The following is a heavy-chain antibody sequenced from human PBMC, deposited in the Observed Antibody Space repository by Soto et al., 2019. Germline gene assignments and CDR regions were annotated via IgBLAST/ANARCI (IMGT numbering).Heavy chain of an antibody. D-gene: IGHD6-13*01. Sequence: GGSLRLSCAASGFTFSSYGMHWVRQAPGKGLEWVAVISYDGSNKYYADSVKGRFTISRDNSKNTLYLQMNSLRAEDTAVYYCAKDDSSSSWDDYYYYYGMDVWGQGTTVTVSS. CDR3: AKDDSSSSWDDYYYYYGMDV. CDR2: ISYDGSNK. V-gene: IGHV3-30*18. J-gene: IGHJ6*02. CDR1: GFTFSSYG.